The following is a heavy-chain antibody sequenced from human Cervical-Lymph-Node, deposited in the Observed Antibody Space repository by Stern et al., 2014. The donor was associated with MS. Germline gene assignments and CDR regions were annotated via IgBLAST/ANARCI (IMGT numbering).Heavy chain of an antibody. V-gene: IGHV4-39*01. D-gene: IGHD6-13*01. Sequence: QVQLQQSGPGLVKPSETLSLTCTVSGASITSSSYYWGWIRQSPGKGLEWIGNIYYGGSTHYNPSLESRLAMSVDTSKNPFSLKLSSVTAADTAVYYCEAAPGRGDAFDFWGQGTVVSVSS. J-gene: IGHJ3*01. CDR3: EAAPGRGDAFDF. CDR1: GASITSSSYY. CDR2: IYYGGST.